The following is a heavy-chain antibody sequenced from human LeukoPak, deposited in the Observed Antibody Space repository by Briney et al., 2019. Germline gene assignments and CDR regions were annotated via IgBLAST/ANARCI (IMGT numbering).Heavy chain of an antibody. V-gene: IGHV4-31*03. Sequence: SQTLSLTCTVSGGSISSGGYYWSWIRQHPGKGLEWIGYIYYSGSTYYNPSLKSRVTISVDTSKNQFSLKLSSVTAADTAVYYCARFPNTYYDILTGYYSGGPFDYWGQGTLVTVSS. D-gene: IGHD3-9*01. J-gene: IGHJ4*02. CDR2: IYYSGST. CDR3: ARFPNTYYDILTGYYSGGPFDY. CDR1: GGSISSGGYY.